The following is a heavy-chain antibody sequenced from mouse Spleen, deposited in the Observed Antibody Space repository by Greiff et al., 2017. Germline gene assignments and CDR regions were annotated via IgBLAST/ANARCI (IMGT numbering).Heavy chain of an antibody. J-gene: IGHJ3*01. Sequence: QVQLKQPGAELVKPGASVKMSCKASGYTFTSYWITWVKQRPGQGLEWIGDIYPGSGSTNYNEKFKSKATLTVDTSSSTAYMQLSSLTSEDSAVYYCARRRDGNYALFAYWGQGTLVTVSA. CDR2: IYPGSGST. CDR3: ARRRDGNYALFAY. CDR1: GYTFTSYW. D-gene: IGHD2-1*01. V-gene: IGHV1-55*01.